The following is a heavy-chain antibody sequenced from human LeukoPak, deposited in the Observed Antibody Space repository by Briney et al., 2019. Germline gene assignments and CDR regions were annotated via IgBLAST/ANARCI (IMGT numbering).Heavy chain of an antibody. CDR3: ARDPLTYSSGWYDAFDI. D-gene: IGHD6-19*01. CDR1: GGSISSGSYY. CDR2: IYTSGST. J-gene: IGHJ3*02. V-gene: IGHV4-61*02. Sequence: SQTLSLTCTVSGGSISSGSYYWSWLRQPAGKGLEWIGRIYTSGSTNYNPSLKSRVTISVDTSKNQFSLKLSSVTAADTAVYYCARDPLTYSSGWYDAFDIWGQGTMVTVSS.